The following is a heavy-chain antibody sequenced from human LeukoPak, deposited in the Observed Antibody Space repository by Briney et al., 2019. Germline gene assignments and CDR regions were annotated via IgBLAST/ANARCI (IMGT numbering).Heavy chain of an antibody. CDR2: ISDSGGNT. CDR1: GFTFSSYG. CDR3: VGSHVAAY. V-gene: IGHV3-23*01. D-gene: IGHD3-10*01. Sequence: GGSLRLSCAASGFTFSSYGMSWVRQAPGKGLEWVSAISDSGGNTYYADSVKGRFTVSRDNARNTLYLQMNNLRAEDTAVYYCVGSHVAAYWGQGTLVTVSS. J-gene: IGHJ4*02.